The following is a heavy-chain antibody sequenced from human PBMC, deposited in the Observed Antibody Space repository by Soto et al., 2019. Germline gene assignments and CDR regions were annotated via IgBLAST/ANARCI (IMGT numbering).Heavy chain of an antibody. CDR1: GGTFRSYA. CDR2: IIPIFGTA. Sequence: SVKVSCKASGGTFRSYAIRLLRQAPVQVLEWMGGIIPIFGTANYAQKFQGRVTITADESTSTAYMELSSLRSEDTAVYYCARDQDDSSGYYYRYFDYWGQGTLVTVSS. D-gene: IGHD3-22*01. CDR3: ARDQDDSSGYYYRYFDY. J-gene: IGHJ4*02. V-gene: IGHV1-69*13.